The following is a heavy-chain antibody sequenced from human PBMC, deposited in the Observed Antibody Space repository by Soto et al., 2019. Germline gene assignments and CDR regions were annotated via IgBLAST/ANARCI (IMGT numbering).Heavy chain of an antibody. Sequence: SETLSLTCTVSGGSISSYYWSWIRQPPGKGLEWIGYIYYGGSTNYNPSLKSRVTISVDTSKNQFSLKLSSVTAADTAVYYCARDRGGYYYYYGMDVWGQGTTVTVSS. CDR1: GGSISSYY. V-gene: IGHV4-59*01. CDR2: IYYGGST. D-gene: IGHD2-15*01. CDR3: ARDRGGYYYYYGMDV. J-gene: IGHJ6*02.